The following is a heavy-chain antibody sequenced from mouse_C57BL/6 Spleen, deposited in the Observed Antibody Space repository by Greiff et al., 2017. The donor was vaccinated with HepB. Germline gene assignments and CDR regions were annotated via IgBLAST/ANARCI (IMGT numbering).Heavy chain of an antibody. CDR3: ARTGVLRYFDY. D-gene: IGHD1-1*01. CDR1: GYTFTGYW. Sequence: QVQLKESGAELMKPGASVKLSCKATGYTFTGYWIEWVKQRPGHGLEWIGEILPGSGSTNDNEKFKGKATFTADTSSNTAYMQLSSLTTEDSAIYYCARTGVLRYFDYWGQGTTLTVSS. V-gene: IGHV1-9*01. CDR2: ILPGSGST. J-gene: IGHJ2*01.